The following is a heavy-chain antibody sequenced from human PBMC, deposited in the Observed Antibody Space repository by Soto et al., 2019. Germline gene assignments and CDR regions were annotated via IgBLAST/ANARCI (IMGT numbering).Heavy chain of an antibody. CDR3: ARVGYDILTGYPDYYYGMDV. CDR2: INSDGSST. J-gene: IGHJ6*02. CDR1: GFTFSSYW. Sequence: GGSLRLSCAASGFTFSSYWMHWVRQAPGKGLVWVSRINSDGSSTSYADSVKGRFTISRDNAKSTLYLQMNSLRAEDTAVYYCARVGYDILTGYPDYYYGMDVWGQGTTVTVSS. D-gene: IGHD3-9*01. V-gene: IGHV3-74*01.